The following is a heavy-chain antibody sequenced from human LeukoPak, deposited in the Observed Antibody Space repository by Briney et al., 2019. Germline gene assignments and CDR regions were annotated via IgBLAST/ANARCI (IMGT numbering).Heavy chain of an antibody. J-gene: IGHJ4*02. D-gene: IGHD3-22*01. V-gene: IGHV4-34*01. CDR1: GGSFSGYY. Sequence: SETLSLTCAVYGGSFSGYYWSWIRQPPGKGLEWIGEINHSGSTNYNPSLKSRVTISVDTSKNQFFLKLSSVTAADTAVYYCAAKLRNYYDSSGYPLPFDYWGQGTLVTVSS. CDR3: AAKLRNYYDSSGYPLPFDY. CDR2: INHSGST.